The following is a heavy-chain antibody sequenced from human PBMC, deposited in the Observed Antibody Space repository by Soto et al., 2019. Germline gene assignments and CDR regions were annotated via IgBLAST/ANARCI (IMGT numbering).Heavy chain of an antibody. CDR3: ARRNRMAPAGKRYYYGMAV. J-gene: IGHJ6*02. CDR2: IDYSGNT. V-gene: IGHV4-39*01. D-gene: IGHD6-19*01. Sequence: QLQLQESGPGLVKPSETLSLSCTVSGGSISSKSFYWGWICQPPGKGLEWIGSIDYSGNTYYNASLKSRVTISVDTXXNXSXXKLTSVTAADTGVYYCARRNRMAPAGKRYYYGMAVWGQGTTVTVSS. CDR1: GGSISSKSFY.